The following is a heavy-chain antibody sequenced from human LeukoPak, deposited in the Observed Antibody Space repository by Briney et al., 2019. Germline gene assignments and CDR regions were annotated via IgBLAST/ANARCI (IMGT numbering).Heavy chain of an antibody. CDR1: GFTFDDHG. D-gene: IGHD1-26*01. Sequence: GGSLRLSCAASGFTFDDHGMHWVRQAPGKGLEWVSGISWNGDTTGYADSARGRFTISRDNAKNSLHLQMNSLRGEDTALYYCAKDMSSGSYDFDYWGRGTLVIVSS. V-gene: IGHV3-9*01. CDR3: AKDMSSGSYDFDY. J-gene: IGHJ4*02. CDR2: ISWNGDTT.